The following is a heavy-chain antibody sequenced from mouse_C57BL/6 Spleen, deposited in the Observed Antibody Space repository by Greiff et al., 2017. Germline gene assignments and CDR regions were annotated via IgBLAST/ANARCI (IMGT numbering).Heavy chain of an antibody. CDR2: IDPEDGET. V-gene: IGHV14-2*01. J-gene: IGHJ3*01. Sequence: VQLQQSGAELVTPGASVKLSCTASGFNINDYYMHWVKQRTEQGLEWIGRIDPEDGETKYAPKFQGKATITADTSSSTAYLQLSIRTSEATSCYYCARYDYDGFAYWGQGTLVTVS. CDR3: ARYDYDGFAY. D-gene: IGHD2-4*01. CDR1: GFNINDYY.